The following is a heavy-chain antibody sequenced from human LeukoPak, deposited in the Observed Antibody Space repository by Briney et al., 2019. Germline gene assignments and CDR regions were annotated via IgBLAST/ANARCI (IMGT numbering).Heavy chain of an antibody. Sequence: GASVKVSCKTSGYTFTGHHIHWVRPAPAQGLEWMGWIYPSSGGTQYGQKFKGRVTMTRDTSVSTAYMELTRLQFDDTAVYYCAGVTYSSYDDFDYWGQGTLVTVSS. J-gene: IGHJ4*02. CDR3: AGVTYSSYDDFDY. CDR1: GYTFTGHH. D-gene: IGHD4-11*01. V-gene: IGHV1-2*02. CDR2: IYPSSGGT.